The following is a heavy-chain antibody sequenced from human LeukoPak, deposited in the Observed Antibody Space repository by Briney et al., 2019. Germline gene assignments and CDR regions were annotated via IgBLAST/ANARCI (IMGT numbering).Heavy chain of an antibody. D-gene: IGHD2-2*01. CDR2: IYYSGST. CDR3: ARVKYQLLPIYYYYYMDV. J-gene: IGHJ6*03. CDR1: GGSISSYY. V-gene: IGHV4-59*01. Sequence: SETLSLTCTVSGGSISSYYWSWIRQPPGKGLEWIGYIYYSGSTNYNPSLKSRVTISVDTSKNQFSLKLSSVTAADTAVYYCARVKYQLLPIYYYYYMDVWGKGTTVTVSS.